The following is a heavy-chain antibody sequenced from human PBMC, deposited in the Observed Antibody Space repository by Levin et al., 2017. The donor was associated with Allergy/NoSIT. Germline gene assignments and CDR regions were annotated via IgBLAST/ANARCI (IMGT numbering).Heavy chain of an antibody. CDR3: ARQTNLGAPRLDL. CDR1: GYTFISYD. V-gene: IGHV1-18*01. Sequence: GESLKISCKASGYTFISYDISWVRQAPGQGLEWMGWISPYNGNTNYAQNVQGRVTMTTDTSTTTAYMELRSLTSDDTAVYYCARQTNLGAPRLDLWGQGSLVSVPS. CDR2: ISPYNGNT. J-gene: IGHJ5*02. D-gene: IGHD1-26*01.